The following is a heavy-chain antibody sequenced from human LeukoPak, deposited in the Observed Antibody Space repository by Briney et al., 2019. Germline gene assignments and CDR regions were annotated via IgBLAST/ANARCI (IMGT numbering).Heavy chain of an antibody. D-gene: IGHD1/OR15-1a*01. J-gene: IGHJ3*02. CDR3: ARDRTGVLDI. CDR1: GGSISSGDYY. Sequence: SQTLSHTCTVSGGSISSGDYYWSWIRQPPGKGLEWIGYIYYSVSTYYNPSLKSRVTISVDTSKNQFSLKLSSVTAADTAVYYCARDRTGVLDIWGQGTMVTVSS. CDR2: IYYSVST. V-gene: IGHV4-30-4*01.